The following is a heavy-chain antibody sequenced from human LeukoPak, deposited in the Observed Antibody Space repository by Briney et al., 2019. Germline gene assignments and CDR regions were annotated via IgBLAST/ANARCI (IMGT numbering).Heavy chain of an antibody. J-gene: IGHJ6*03. V-gene: IGHV3-21*04. CDR3: ARAGGYSYGYFPMDV. CDR1: GFTFSSYS. Sequence: GGSLRLSCAASGFTFSSYSMNWVRQAPGKGLEWVSSISSSSSYIYYADSVKGRFTISRDNAKNSLYLQMNSLRAEDTALYYCARAGGYSYGYFPMDVWGKGTTVTVSS. D-gene: IGHD5-18*01. CDR2: ISSSSSYI.